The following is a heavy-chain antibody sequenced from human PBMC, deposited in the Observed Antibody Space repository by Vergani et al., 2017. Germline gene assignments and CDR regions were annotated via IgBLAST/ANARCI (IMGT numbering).Heavy chain of an antibody. J-gene: IGHJ5*02. D-gene: IGHD3-10*01. CDR1: GGSITSGSFY. CDR2: IHSSGPT. CDR3: ARDSWTSELRGVYWFDT. Sequence: QVQLHESGPGLVKPSQTLSLTCTVSGGSITSGSFYWSWIRQPAGKGLEWIGRIHSSGPTNYNPPLKSRVTLSVDTSKNQLSLRMTSVTAADTAVYYCARDSWTSELRGVYWFDTWGQGTLVSVSS. V-gene: IGHV4-61*02.